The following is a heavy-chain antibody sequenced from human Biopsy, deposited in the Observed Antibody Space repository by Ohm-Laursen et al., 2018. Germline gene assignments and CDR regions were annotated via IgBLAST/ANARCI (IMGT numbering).Heavy chain of an antibody. J-gene: IGHJ2*01. CDR1: GGSVSSGGFY. CDR2: IYYSGTT. CDR3: ARRPYGSTLYWYFDL. V-gene: IGHV4-31*01. Sequence: TLSLTCTVSGGSVSSGGFYWSWIRQPPGKGLEWIGYIYYSGTTYYNPSLKSLVTISVDTSKNQFSLKLNSVTAADTAVYYFARRPYGSTLYWYFDLWGRGTLVTVSS. D-gene: IGHD4-23*01.